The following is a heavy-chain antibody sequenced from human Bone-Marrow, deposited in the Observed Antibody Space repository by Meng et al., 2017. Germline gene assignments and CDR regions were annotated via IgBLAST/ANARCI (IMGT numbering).Heavy chain of an antibody. D-gene: IGHD2-2*01. CDR1: GGIFSNYV. V-gene: IGHV1-69*05. CDR3: ARKAGNCISTTCYSLDY. CDR2: INAVFGTT. Sequence: SVKVSCKALGGIFSNYVIGWVRQAPGQGLEWMGGINAVFGTTNYAQKFQGRVTITTDESTSTVYMELTRLTSEDTAVYFCARKAGNCISTTCYSLDYWGQGTQVT. J-gene: IGHJ4*01.